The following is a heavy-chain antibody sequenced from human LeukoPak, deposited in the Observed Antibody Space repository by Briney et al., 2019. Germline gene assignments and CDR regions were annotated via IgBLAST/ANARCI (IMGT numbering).Heavy chain of an antibody. CDR1: GFTFNNYA. Sequence: GASLRLSCAASGFTFNNYAMSWVRQAPGKRLEWVSAILGSGRSAYYADSVKGRFTISRDNSKNSLFLQMNSLRVEDTALYYCSKWGDYDVLTGYYDSDFWGQGTLVTVSA. D-gene: IGHD3-9*01. J-gene: IGHJ4*02. V-gene: IGHV3-23*01. CDR2: ILGSGRSA. CDR3: SKWGDYDVLTGYYDSDF.